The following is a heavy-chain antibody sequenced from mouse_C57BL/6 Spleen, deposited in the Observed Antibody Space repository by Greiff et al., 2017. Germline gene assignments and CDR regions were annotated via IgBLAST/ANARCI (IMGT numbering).Heavy chain of an antibody. D-gene: IGHD2-4*01. V-gene: IGHV1-55*01. J-gene: IGHJ4*01. Sequence: VQLQQPGAELVKPGASVKMSCKASGYTFTSYWITWVKQRPGPGLEWIGDIYPGSGSTNYNEKFKSKATLTVDTSSRTAYMQLSSLTSEDSAVYYGARGDYDYDEEDYYARDDWGQGTSVTVSS. CDR3: ARGDYDYDEEDYYARDD. CDR1: GYTFTSYW. CDR2: IYPGSGST.